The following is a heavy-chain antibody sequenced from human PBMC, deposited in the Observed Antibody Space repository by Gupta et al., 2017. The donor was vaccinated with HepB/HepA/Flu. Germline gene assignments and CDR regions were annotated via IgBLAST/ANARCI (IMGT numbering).Heavy chain of an antibody. J-gene: IGHJ6*02. CDR3: ARDFDWEGGV. CDR1: VF. V-gene: IGHV3-74*01. D-gene: IGHD3-9*01. Sequence: EVQLVESGGHLVQPGASLRLSCAGSVFIRWVRQRPGKGLVWVSRISGDGRYTKYADSVMGRFTISRDNAKNTVYLQMNSLRVDDTAVYYCARDFDWEGGVWGQGTTVTVSS. CDR2: ISGDGRYT.